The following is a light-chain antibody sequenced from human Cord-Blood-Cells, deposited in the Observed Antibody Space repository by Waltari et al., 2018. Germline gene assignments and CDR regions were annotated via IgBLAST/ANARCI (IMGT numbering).Light chain of an antibody. CDR3: AAWDDSLSASHYV. CDR2: RNN. CDR1: SSNIGSNY. J-gene: IGLJ1*01. V-gene: IGLV1-47*01. Sequence: QSVLTQPPSASGTPGQRVTISCSGSSSNIGSNYVYWYQQLPGTAPKLLNYRNNQRPSGVPDRFAGSKSGTSASLAISGLRSEDEADYYCAAWDDSLSASHYVFGTGTKVTVL.